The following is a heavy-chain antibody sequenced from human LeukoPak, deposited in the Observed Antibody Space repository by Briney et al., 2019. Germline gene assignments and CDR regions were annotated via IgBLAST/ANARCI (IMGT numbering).Heavy chain of an antibody. V-gene: IGHV4-34*01. D-gene: IGHD3-3*01. Sequence: SETLSLTCGVSGESFSGYYWSWLRQPPGKGLEWIGKINQSGDTNYNPSFESRVTMPVDASKKQFSLKVKSVTAADGAVYYCARSLSPYYDVTSAYWVWGYWRQGTLVIISS. J-gene: IGHJ4*02. CDR3: ARSLSPYYDVTSAYWVWGY. CDR1: GESFSGYY. CDR2: INQSGDT.